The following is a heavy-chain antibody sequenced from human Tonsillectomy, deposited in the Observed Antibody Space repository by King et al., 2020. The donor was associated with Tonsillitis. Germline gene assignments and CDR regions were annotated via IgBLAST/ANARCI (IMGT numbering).Heavy chain of an antibody. Sequence: VQLVESGGRVVHPGGSLKISCVASGFSFDDYTMHWVRQAPGKGLEWISLTSWDGHATSYADSVMGRFTISRDNDKHSLYLQMNSLRTDDTALYLCATLYWGSVAYHSAGNGGLSIWGQGTTVIVSS. CDR2: TSWDGHAT. V-gene: IGHV3-43*01. D-gene: IGHD3-16*01. CDR3: ATLYWGSVAYHSAGNGGLSI. CDR1: GFSFDDYT. J-gene: IGHJ3*02.